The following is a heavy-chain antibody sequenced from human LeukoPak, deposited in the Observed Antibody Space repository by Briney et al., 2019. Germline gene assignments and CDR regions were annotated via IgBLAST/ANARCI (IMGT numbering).Heavy chain of an antibody. J-gene: IGHJ4*02. CDR3: TKARSGSSNWALQIFEY. Sequence: GGSLRLSCAVSGFTFSNEAMGWVRQLRGGELEWVSTISPGGGTTYYAESMKGRFTISRDNSKTTLYLEMNSLRVEDTAVYYCTKARSGSSNWALQIFEYWGQGVLVTVSS. CDR2: ISPGGGTT. D-gene: IGHD4-11*01. CDR1: GFTFSNEA. V-gene: IGHV3-23*01.